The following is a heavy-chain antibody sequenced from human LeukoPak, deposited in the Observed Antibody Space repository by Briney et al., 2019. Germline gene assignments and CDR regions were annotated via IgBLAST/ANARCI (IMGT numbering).Heavy chain of an antibody. V-gene: IGHV4-39*01. CDR2: IYYSGST. CDR3: AKSESGYYYDSSGVLDY. D-gene: IGHD3-22*01. CDR1: GGSLSSGNYY. J-gene: IGHJ4*02. Sequence: SETLSLTCTVSGGSLSSGNYYWGWIRQPPGKGLEWIGSIYYSGSTYYNPSLKSRVTISVDTSKNQFSLKLSSVTAADTAVYYCAKSESGYYYDSSGVLDYWGQGTLVTVSS.